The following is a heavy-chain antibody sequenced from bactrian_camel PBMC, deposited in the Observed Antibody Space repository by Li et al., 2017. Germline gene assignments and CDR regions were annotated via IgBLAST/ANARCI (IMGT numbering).Heavy chain of an antibody. CDR1: GVSFSRAC. CDR2: VNTGGTGP. D-gene: IGHD8*01. CDR3: AAECLSRPTGVGIRGDQFAY. Sequence: QLVESGGGSVQAGGSLTLSCAGSGVSFSRACLGWFRQAPGKAREGVASVNTGGTGPYYADSVKGRFTISQDTAKNSLYLQMNSLQPEDTGMYYCAAECLSRPTGVGIRGDQFAYWGQGTQVTVS. V-gene: IGHV3S28*01. J-gene: IGHJ6*01.